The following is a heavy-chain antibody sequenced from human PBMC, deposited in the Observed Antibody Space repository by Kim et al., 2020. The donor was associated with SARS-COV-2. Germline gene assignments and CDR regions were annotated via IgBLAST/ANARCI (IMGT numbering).Heavy chain of an antibody. CDR3: ARDHGGSAATDTFDY. Sequence: SVKVSCKASGYTFTSYGISWVRQAPGQGLEWMGWISTYDGDTNYAQNVQGRVTLATDTFTNTVNMEMRSLRSDDTAVYYCARDHGGSAATDTFDYWGQG. J-gene: IGHJ4*02. V-gene: IGHV1-18*01. D-gene: IGHD2-15*01. CDR2: ISTYDGDT. CDR1: GYTFTSYG.